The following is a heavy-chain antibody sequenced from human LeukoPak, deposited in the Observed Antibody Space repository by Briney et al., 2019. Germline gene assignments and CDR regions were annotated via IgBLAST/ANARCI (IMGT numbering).Heavy chain of an antibody. CDR1: GFTFDDYA. Sequence: PGGSLRLSCAASGFTFDDYAMHWVRQAPGKGLEWVSGISWNSGSIGYADSVKGRFTISGDNAKNSLYLQMNSLRAEDTALYYCAKASVEMATITDFDYWGQGTLVIVSS. CDR3: AKASVEMATITDFDY. V-gene: IGHV3-9*01. D-gene: IGHD5-24*01. J-gene: IGHJ4*02. CDR2: ISWNSGSI.